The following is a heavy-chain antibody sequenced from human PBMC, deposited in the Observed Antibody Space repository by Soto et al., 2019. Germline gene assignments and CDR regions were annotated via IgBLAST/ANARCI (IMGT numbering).Heavy chain of an antibody. CDR1: GGTFSSYA. CDR2: IIPIFGTA. V-gene: IGHV1-69*12. Sequence: QVQLVQSGAEVKKPGSSVKVSCKASGGTFSSYAISWVRQAPGHGLVWVGGIIPIFGTANYAQKFQGRVTITADESTSTAYMELSSLRSEDTAVYYCARDVVGVAAAPPRYYGMDVWGQGNTVTVSS. J-gene: IGHJ6*02. D-gene: IGHD2-15*01. CDR3: ARDVVGVAAAPPRYYGMDV.